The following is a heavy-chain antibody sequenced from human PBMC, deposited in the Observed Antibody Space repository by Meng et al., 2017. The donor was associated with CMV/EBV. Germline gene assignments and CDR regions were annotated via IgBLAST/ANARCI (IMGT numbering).Heavy chain of an antibody. J-gene: IGHJ6*02. Sequence: GESLKISCAASGLTFSGSAMHWVRQASGKGLEWVGRIRSKANSYATAYAASVKGRFTISRDDSKNTAYLQMNSLKTEDTAVYYCTRPGIFGVVSGYYYGMDVWGQGTTVTVSS. D-gene: IGHD3-3*01. CDR2: IRSKANSYAT. V-gene: IGHV3-73*01. CDR3: TRPGIFGVVSGYYYGMDV. CDR1: GLTFSGSA.